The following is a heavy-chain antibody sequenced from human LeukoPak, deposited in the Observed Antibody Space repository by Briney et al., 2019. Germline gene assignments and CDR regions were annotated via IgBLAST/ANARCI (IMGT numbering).Heavy chain of an antibody. Sequence: PGGSLRLSCAASGFTFSSYAMSWVRQAPGKGLEWVSAISGGGGSTYYADSVKGRFTISRDNSKNTLYLQMNSLRAEDTAVYYCAKDRRGYCSSTSCSPFDYWGQGTLVTVSS. CDR2: ISGGGGST. CDR1: GFTFSSYA. J-gene: IGHJ4*02. D-gene: IGHD2-2*01. CDR3: AKDRRGYCSSTSCSPFDY. V-gene: IGHV3-23*01.